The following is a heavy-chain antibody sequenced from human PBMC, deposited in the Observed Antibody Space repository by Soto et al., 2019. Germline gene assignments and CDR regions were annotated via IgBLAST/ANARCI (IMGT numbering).Heavy chain of an antibody. Sequence: QVQLVQSGAEVKKPGASVKVSCKASGYTFTSYGISWVRQAPGQGLEWMGWISAYNGNTNYAQKLQGRVTMTTDTSTSTGYMELRSLRSDDTAVYYCARAQPRYCSGGSCYLHPHFDYWGQGTLVTVSS. V-gene: IGHV1-18*01. CDR1: GYTFTSYG. J-gene: IGHJ4*02. CDR2: ISAYNGNT. CDR3: ARAQPRYCSGGSCYLHPHFDY. D-gene: IGHD2-15*01.